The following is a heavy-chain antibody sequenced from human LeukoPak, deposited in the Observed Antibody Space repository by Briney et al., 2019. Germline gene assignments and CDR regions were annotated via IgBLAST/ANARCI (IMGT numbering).Heavy chain of an antibody. V-gene: IGHV7-4-1*02. CDR2: IDTNTGNP. D-gene: IGHD3-22*01. J-gene: IGHJ4*02. CDR1: GYTFTKYA. CDR3: ADCYDSSGFFAY. Sequence: GASVKVSCKGSGYTFTKYAISWVRQAPGQGLEYMGWIDTNTGNPTYAQGFTGRFVFSLDTSVSTAYLQISSLKAEDSAIYFCADCYDSSGFFAYWGRGTLVTVSS.